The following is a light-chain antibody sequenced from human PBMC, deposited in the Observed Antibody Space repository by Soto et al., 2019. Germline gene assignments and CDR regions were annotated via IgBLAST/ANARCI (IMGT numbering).Light chain of an antibody. J-gene: IGKJ4*01. CDR2: AAT. CDR3: QKYNSVPLS. V-gene: IGKV1-27*01. Sequence: DIQMTQSPSSLSASVGDRVTITCRASQAIGNYLAWYQQKAGKGPKLLIYAATTLQSGVPSRFSGSGSGTDFTLTISGLQPADFATYYCQKYNSVPLSFGGGTKLDIK. CDR1: QAIGNY.